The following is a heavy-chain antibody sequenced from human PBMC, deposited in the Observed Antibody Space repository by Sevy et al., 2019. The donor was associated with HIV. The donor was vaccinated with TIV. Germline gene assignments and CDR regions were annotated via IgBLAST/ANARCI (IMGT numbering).Heavy chain of an antibody. CDR3: TSDSSGYNYYDYYMDV. CDR1: GFTFSGSA. CDR2: IRSKANSYAT. Sequence: GGSLRLSCAASGFTFSGSAMHWVRQASGKGLEWVGRIRSKANSYATAYAASVKGRFTISRDDSKNTAYLQMNSLKTEDTAVYYCTSDSSGYNYYDYYMDVWGKGTTVTVSS. V-gene: IGHV3-73*01. D-gene: IGHD3-22*01. J-gene: IGHJ6*03.